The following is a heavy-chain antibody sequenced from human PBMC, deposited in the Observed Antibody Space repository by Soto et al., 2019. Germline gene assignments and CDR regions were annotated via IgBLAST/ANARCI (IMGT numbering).Heavy chain of an antibody. D-gene: IGHD3-10*01. CDR1: GGTFSSYA. CDR2: ITPIFGTA. J-gene: IGHJ5*02. CDR3: ARDPGITMVRGVIITLTPNWFDP. V-gene: IGHV1-69*13. Sequence: ASVKVSCKASGGTFSSYAISWVRQAPGQGLEWMGGITPIFGTANYAQKFQGRVTITADESTSTAYMELSSLRSEDTAVYYCARDPGITMVRGVIITLTPNWFDPWGQGTLVTVSS.